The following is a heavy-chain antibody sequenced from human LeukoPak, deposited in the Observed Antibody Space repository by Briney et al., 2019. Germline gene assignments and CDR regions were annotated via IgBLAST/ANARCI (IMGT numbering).Heavy chain of an antibody. CDR2: IKQDGSEK. CDR1: GFTFSSYW. Sequence: GGSLRLSCAASGFTFSSYWKSWVRQAPGKGLEWVANIKQDGSEKYYVDSVKGRFTISRDNAKNSLYLQMNSLRAEDTAVYYCARDWGLAGYVLDHWGQGTLVTVSS. J-gene: IGHJ4*02. V-gene: IGHV3-7*01. CDR3: ARDWGLAGYVLDH. D-gene: IGHD3-16*01.